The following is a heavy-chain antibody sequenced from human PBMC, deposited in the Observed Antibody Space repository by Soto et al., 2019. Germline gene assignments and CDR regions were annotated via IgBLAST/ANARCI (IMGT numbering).Heavy chain of an antibody. D-gene: IGHD5-18*01. V-gene: IGHV3-9*01. J-gene: IGHJ4*02. CDR3: AKDTGYSYGYGLAY. CDR1: EGTCVDSG. Sequence: RHSSRAAEGTCVDSGRRCIRQKQGKGLEWVSGISWNSGSIGYADSVKGRFTISRDNAKNSLYLQMNSLRAEDTALYYCAKDTGYSYGYGLAYWVKRTPVPGFS. CDR2: ISWNSGSI.